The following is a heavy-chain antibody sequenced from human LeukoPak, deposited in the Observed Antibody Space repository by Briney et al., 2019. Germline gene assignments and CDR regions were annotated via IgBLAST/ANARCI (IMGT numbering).Heavy chain of an antibody. CDR3: AKDHYGSGSYYNGGVVDY. V-gene: IGHV3-23*01. J-gene: IGHJ4*02. CDR2: ISGSGDRT. D-gene: IGHD3-10*01. CDR1: GLTFSSYA. Sequence: GGSLRLSCAASGLTFSSYAMSWVRQAPGKGLEWVSSISGSGDRTHYGDSVKGRFTISRDNSKNTLYLQMNSLRAEDTAVYYCAKDHYGSGSYYNGGVVDYWGQGTLVTVSS.